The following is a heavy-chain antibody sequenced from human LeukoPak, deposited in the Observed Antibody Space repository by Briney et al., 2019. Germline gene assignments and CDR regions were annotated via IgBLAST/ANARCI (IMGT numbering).Heavy chain of an antibody. V-gene: IGHV3-33*01. CDR2: IWYDGSNK. Sequence: GRSLRLSCAAPGFTFSSYGMHWGRQAPGKGPEWVAVIWYDGSNKYYADSVKGRFTISRDNSKNTLYLQMNSLRAEDTAVYYCARDVVPAAIGWFDPWGQGTLVTVSS. J-gene: IGHJ5*02. CDR1: GFTFSSYG. D-gene: IGHD2-2*02. CDR3: ARDVVPAAIGWFDP.